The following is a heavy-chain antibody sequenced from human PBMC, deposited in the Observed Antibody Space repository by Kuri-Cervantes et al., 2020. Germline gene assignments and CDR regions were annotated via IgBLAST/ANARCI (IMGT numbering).Heavy chain of an antibody. CDR2: IYYSGST. Sequence: SETLSLTCTVSGGSISSYYWSWIRQPPGKGLEWIGCIYYSGSTNYNPSLKSRVTISVDTSKNQFSLKLSSVTAADTAVYYSARVLVRGGNDHWGQGTMVTVSS. V-gene: IGHV4-59*12. CDR3: ARVLVRGGNDH. D-gene: IGHD2-15*01. J-gene: IGHJ3*01. CDR1: GGSISSYY.